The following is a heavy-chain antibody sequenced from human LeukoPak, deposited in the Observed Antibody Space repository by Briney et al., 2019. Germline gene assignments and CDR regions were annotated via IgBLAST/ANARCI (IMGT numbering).Heavy chain of an antibody. CDR3: ARGRVSLDP. D-gene: IGHD2-21*01. CDR1: GFTFSSYW. CDR2: INHDGSEK. Sequence: PGGSLRLSCAASGFTFSSYWMSWVRQAPGKGLEWVANINHDGSEKYYVDSVKGRFTISRDNAKNSLYLQMSSLRAEDTAVYYCARGRVSLDPWGQGTLVTVSS. V-gene: IGHV3-7*01. J-gene: IGHJ5*02.